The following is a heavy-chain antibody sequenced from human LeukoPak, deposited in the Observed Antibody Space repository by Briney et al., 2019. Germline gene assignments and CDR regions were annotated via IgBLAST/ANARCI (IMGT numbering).Heavy chain of an antibody. CDR1: GGSISSSSYY. V-gene: IGHV4-39*07. Sequence: SETLSLTCTVSGGSISSSSYYWGWIRQPPGKGLEWIGSIYYSGSTYYNPSLKSRVTISVDTSKNQFSLKLSSVTAADTAVYYCAREYSSSWYRIGGAFDIWGQGTMVTVSS. CDR2: IYYSGST. D-gene: IGHD6-13*01. J-gene: IGHJ3*02. CDR3: AREYSSSWYRIGGAFDI.